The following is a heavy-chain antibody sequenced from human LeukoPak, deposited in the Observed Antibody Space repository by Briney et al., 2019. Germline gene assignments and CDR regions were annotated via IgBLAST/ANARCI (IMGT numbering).Heavy chain of an antibody. CDR2: IYYSGNT. V-gene: IGHV4-31*03. Sequence: SETLSLTCTVSGGSISSGGYYWSWIRQHPGKGLEWIGYIYYSGNTYYNPSLKSRVTISVDTSKNQFSLKLSSVTAADTAVYYCARAGDYEDAFDIWGQGTMVTVSS. CDR3: ARAGDYEDAFDI. D-gene: IGHD4-17*01. CDR1: GGSISSGGYY. J-gene: IGHJ3*02.